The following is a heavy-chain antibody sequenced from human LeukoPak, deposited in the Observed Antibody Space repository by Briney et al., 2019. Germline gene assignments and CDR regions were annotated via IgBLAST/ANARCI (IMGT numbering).Heavy chain of an antibody. V-gene: IGHV3-7*01. Sequence: GGSLKLSCAASGFTFNNYWMSWIRQAPGKGLKWAAHINEDGSDKYYVDSVKGRFTISRDNAKNSLYLQMNSLRAEDTAVYYCVSWAGKYYETSDYSLAPSNSWGQGTLVTVSS. J-gene: IGHJ4*02. CDR1: GFTFNNYW. CDR3: VSWAGKYYETSDYSLAPSNS. D-gene: IGHD3-22*01. CDR2: INEDGSDK.